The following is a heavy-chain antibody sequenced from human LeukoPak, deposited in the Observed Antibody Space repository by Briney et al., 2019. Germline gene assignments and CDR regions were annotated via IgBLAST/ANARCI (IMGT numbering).Heavy chain of an antibody. CDR2: IIPTFGTA. CDR3: ARMNCSSTSCYMGFDY. V-gene: IGHV1-69*05. J-gene: IGHJ4*02. D-gene: IGHD2-2*02. CDR1: GGTFSSYA. Sequence: SVKVSCKASGGTFSSYAISWVRQAPGQGLEWMGGIIPTFGTANYAQKFQGRVTITTDESTSTAYMELSSLRSEDTAVYYCARMNCSSTSCYMGFDYWGQGTLVTVSS.